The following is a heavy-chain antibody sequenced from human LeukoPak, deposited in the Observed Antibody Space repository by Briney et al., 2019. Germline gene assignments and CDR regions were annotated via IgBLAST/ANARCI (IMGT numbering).Heavy chain of an antibody. J-gene: IGHJ4*02. D-gene: IGHD5-24*01. CDR2: IRSKTYGGTT. CDR3: TRESRDDYNYWGRKFDY. Sequence: GGSLRLFCAASGFTFSNYGMSWVRQAPGKGLEWVGFIRSKTYGGTTEYAASVKGRFTISRDDSKSIAYLQMNSLKTEDTAVYYCTRESRDDYNYWGRKFDYWGQGTLVTVSS. V-gene: IGHV3-49*04. CDR1: GFTFSNYG.